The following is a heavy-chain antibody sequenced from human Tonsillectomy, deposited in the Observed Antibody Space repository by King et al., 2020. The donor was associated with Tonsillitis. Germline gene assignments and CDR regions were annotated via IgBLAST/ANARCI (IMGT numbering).Heavy chain of an antibody. D-gene: IGHD5-24*01. Sequence: QLVQSGGGVVQPGGSLRLSCAASGFTFNYYALHWVRQAPGKGLEWVAFIRHDGSNKYYADSVNGRFIISRDNSKNTLHLQMNSLRVEDTAVYYCANPPNRDGYNYLDNWGQGTLVTVSS. V-gene: IGHV3-30*02. CDR3: ANPPNRDGYNYLDN. J-gene: IGHJ4*02. CDR1: GFTFNYYA. CDR2: IRHDGSNK.